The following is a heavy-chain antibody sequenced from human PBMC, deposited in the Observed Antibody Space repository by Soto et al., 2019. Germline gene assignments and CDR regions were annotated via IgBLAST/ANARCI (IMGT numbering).Heavy chain of an antibody. D-gene: IGHD6-13*01. Sequence: NPSETLSLTCAVYGGSSSGYYWSWIRQPPGKGLEWIGEINHSGSTNYNPSLKSRVTISVDTSKNQFSLKLSSVTAADTAVYYCARGIAAAGTWGLSYFDYWGQGTLVTVSS. V-gene: IGHV4-34*01. CDR2: INHSGST. CDR3: ARGIAAAGTWGLSYFDY. J-gene: IGHJ4*02. CDR1: GGSSSGYY.